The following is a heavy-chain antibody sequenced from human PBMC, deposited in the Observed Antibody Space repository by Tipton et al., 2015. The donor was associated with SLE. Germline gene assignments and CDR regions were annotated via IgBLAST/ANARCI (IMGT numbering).Heavy chain of an antibody. V-gene: IGHV3-30*04. CDR2: ISYDGSNK. CDR3: ARESKPYYYMDV. J-gene: IGHJ6*03. Sequence: LSLTCAASGFTFSSYAMHWVRQAPGKGLEWVAVISYDGSNKYYADSVKGRFTISRDNSKNTLYLQMNSLRAEDTAVYYCARESKPYYYMDVWGKGTTVTVSS. CDR1: GFTFSSYA. D-gene: IGHD4-11*01.